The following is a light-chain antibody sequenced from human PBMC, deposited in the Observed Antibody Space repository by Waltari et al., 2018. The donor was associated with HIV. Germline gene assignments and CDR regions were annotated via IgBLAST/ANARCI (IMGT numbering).Light chain of an antibody. CDR2: VEGSGTY. CDR1: SGHSSSI. CDR3: ETWDSNIRV. V-gene: IGLV4-60*03. Sequence: QPVVTQSSSASASLGSSAELTCTMSSGHSSSIIAWHQQQPGKAPRYLMKVEGSGTYNKGSGVPDRFSGSSSGADRYLTISNIQSDDEADYYCETWDSNIRVFGGGTKLTVL. J-gene: IGLJ3*02.